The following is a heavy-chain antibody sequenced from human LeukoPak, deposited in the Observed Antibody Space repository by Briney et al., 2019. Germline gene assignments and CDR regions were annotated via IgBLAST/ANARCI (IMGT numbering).Heavy chain of an antibody. J-gene: IGHJ5*02. V-gene: IGHV4-59*12. CDR2: IYFSGST. Sequence: PSETLSLTCTVSGGSISSYYWSWIRQPQGKGLEWIGYIYFSGSTNYNPSLKSRVTISVDTSKNQFSLKLSSVTAADTAVYYCARDAIKSWFDPWGQGTLVTVSS. CDR3: ARDAIKSWFDP. CDR1: GGSISSYY.